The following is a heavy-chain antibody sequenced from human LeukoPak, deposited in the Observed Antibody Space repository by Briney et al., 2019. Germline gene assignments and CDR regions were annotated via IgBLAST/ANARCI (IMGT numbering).Heavy chain of an antibody. CDR1: GGSFSGYY. CDR2: INHSGST. V-gene: IGHV4-34*01. Sequence: SETLSLTCAVYGGSFSGYYWSWIRQPPGKGLEWIGEINHSGSTNYNPSLKSRVTISVDTSKNQFSLKLGSVTAADTAVYYCARCWQQLVNLFDYWGQGTLVTVSS. D-gene: IGHD6-13*01. CDR3: ARCWQQLVNLFDY. J-gene: IGHJ4*02.